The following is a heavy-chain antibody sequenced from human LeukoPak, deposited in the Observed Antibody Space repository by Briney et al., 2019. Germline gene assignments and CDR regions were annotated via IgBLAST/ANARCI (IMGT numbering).Heavy chain of an antibody. Sequence: SQTLSLTCTVSGGSISGDHWNWIRQPPGKGLEWIGYIHYSVTPSHNPSLKSRGSISVDTSKNQFSLKVSSVTAADTAVYYCARLKGEASVTERFDYWGQGNLVTVSS. D-gene: IGHD3-16*01. CDR2: IHYSVTP. CDR1: GGSISGDH. CDR3: ARLKGEASVTERFDY. J-gene: IGHJ4*02. V-gene: IGHV4-59*08.